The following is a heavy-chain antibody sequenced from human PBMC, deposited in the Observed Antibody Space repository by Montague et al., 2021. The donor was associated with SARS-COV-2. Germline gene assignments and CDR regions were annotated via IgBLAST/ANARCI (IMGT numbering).Heavy chain of an antibody. Sequence: SETLSLTCTVSGDSISSYYWSWIRQPPGKGLEWIGYLYNSGSTKYNTSLKSRVTISVDTSKNQFSLKLSSVTAADTAVYYCARHIEKEGTYYYYCGMDVWGQGTTVTVSS. CDR1: GDSISSYY. CDR3: ARHIEKEGTYYYYCGMDV. CDR2: LYNSGST. D-gene: IGHD2-15*01. J-gene: IGHJ6*02. V-gene: IGHV4-59*08.